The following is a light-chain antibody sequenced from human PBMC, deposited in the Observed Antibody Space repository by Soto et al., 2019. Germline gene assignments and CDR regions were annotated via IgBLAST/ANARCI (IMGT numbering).Light chain of an antibody. Sequence: NFMLTQPHSVSASPGKTVTISCTRSSGSIASNYVQWYQQRPGSSPTTIIYEDNLRPSGVPDRFSGSIDSSSNSASLTISGLKTEDEADYYCQSYDTSSQVFGGGTKVTVL. CDR3: QSYDTSSQV. V-gene: IGLV6-57*01. CDR1: SGSIASNY. J-gene: IGLJ2*01. CDR2: EDN.